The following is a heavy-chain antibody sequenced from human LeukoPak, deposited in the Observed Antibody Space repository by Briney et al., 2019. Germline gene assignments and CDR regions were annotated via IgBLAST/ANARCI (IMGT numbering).Heavy chain of an antibody. CDR1: GFTFSSYA. Sequence: GGSLRLSCAASGFTFSSYAMHWVRQAPGKGLEYVSAISSNGGSTYYANSVKGRFNISRDNPKNTLYLQMGSLRAEDMAVYYCARYCSDTSCYWVGAYDYWGQGTLVTVSS. J-gene: IGHJ4*02. V-gene: IGHV3-64*01. CDR3: ARYCSDTSCYWVGAYDY. D-gene: IGHD2-2*01. CDR2: ISSNGGST.